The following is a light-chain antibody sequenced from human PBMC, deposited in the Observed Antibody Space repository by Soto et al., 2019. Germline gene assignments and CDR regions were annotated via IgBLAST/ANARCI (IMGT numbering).Light chain of an antibody. V-gene: IGLV2-23*02. J-gene: IGLJ7*01. CDR1: NRDVGIYTL. CDR2: EVD. CDR3: CSFAGSNSLVV. Sequence: QSALAQPASVSGSPGQSITISCTGTNRDVGIYTLVSWYQQHPGKAPKLIIYEVDKRPSGVSHRFSASKSGNTASLTISGLQAEDEADYYCCSFAGSNSLVVFGGGTQLTVL.